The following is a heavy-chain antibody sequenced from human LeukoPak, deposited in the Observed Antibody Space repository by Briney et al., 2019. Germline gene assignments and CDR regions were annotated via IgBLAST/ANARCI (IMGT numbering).Heavy chain of an antibody. CDR2: IYYSGST. CDR3: ARHTAEKYNWFDR. V-gene: IGHV4-59*08. Sequence: SETLSLTCTVSGGSISNYYWSWIWQPPGKGLEWIGYIYYSGSTNYNPSLKSRVTISVDTSKNQFSLKLSSVTAADTAVYYCARHTAEKYNWFDRWGQGTLVTVSS. J-gene: IGHJ5*02. D-gene: IGHD5-24*01. CDR1: GGSISNYY.